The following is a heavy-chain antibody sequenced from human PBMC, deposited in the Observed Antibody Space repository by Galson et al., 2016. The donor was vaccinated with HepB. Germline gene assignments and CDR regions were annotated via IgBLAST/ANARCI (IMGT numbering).Heavy chain of an antibody. Sequence: SLRLSCAASGFTFNNYWMSWVRQAPGKGLEWVATIKGDGSDKYYVDSVKGRFTISRDNAQTSVYLQVNSLRAEDTGLYYCSRDLWDTVVVPSAPGLNWFDPWGQGTLVSVSS. CDR1: GFTFNNYW. D-gene: IGHD2-2*01. CDR2: IKGDGSDK. J-gene: IGHJ5*02. V-gene: IGHV3-7*03. CDR3: SRDLWDTVVVPSAPGLNWFDP.